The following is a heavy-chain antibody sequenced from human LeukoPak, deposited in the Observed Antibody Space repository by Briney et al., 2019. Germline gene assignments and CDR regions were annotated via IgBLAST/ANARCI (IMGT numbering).Heavy chain of an antibody. D-gene: IGHD2-15*01. CDR1: GFTFSSYG. CDR3: ARDCSGGSCYSFDY. Sequence: GGSLRLSCAASGFTFSSYGMHWVRQAPGKGLEWVAVIWYDGSNKYYADSVKVRFTISRDNSKNTLYLQMSSLRAEDTAVYYCARDCSGGSCYSFDYWGQGTLVTVSS. CDR2: IWYDGSNK. V-gene: IGHV3-33*01. J-gene: IGHJ4*02.